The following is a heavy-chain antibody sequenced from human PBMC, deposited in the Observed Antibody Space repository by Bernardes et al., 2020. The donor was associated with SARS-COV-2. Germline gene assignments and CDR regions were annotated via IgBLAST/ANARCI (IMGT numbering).Heavy chain of an antibody. CDR2: INPDGSTT. D-gene: IGHD4-17*01. CDR1: GFTFGNYW. V-gene: IGHV3-74*01. J-gene: IGHJ4*02. CDR3: ATAGDYRFDY. Sequence: GSLRLSCAASGFTFGNYWMHWVRQAPGKGLMWVSRINPDGSTTNYADSVKGRFTISRDNAKNTLYLEMNSLRAEDTAVYYCATAGDYRFDYWGQGTLLTVSS.